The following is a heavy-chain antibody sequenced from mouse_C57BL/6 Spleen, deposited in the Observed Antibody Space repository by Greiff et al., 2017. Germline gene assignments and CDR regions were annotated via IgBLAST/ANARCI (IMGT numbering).Heavy chain of an antibody. D-gene: IGHD2-1*01. CDR1: GYTFTSYW. J-gene: IGHJ1*03. CDR3: ARGGDYGNSRYFDV. V-gene: IGHV1-69*01. CDR2: IDPSDSYT. Sequence: VQLQQSGAELVMPGASVKLSCKASGYTFTSYWMHWVKQRPGQGLEWIGEIDPSDSYTNYNQKFKGKSTLTVDKSSSTAYMQLSSLTSEDSAVYYCARGGDYGNSRYFDVWGTGTTVTVSS.